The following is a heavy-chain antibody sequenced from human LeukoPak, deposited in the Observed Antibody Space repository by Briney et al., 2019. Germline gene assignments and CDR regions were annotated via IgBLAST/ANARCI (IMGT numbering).Heavy chain of an antibody. V-gene: IGHV4-59*08. CDR1: GGSISSYY. Sequence: SETLSLTCTVSGGSISSYYRSWIRQPPGKGLEWIGYIYYSGSTNYNPSLKSRVTISVDTSKNQFSLKLSSVTAADTAVYYCARGGTNDWGQGTLVTVSS. CDR3: ARGGTND. CDR2: IYYSGST. J-gene: IGHJ4*02. D-gene: IGHD2-8*01.